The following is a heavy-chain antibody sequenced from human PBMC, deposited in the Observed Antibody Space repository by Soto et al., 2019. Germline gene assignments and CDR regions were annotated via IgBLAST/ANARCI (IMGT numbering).Heavy chain of an antibody. CDR1: GFTFSSFA. J-gene: IGHJ4*02. Sequence: QVQLVESGGGVVQPGKSLTLSCAASGFTFSSFAMHWVRQPPGKGLEWVAVVSFDGNRQYFSDSVKGRFTISRDNSKNTVSLHMNSLRDDDPALYYCARRHREVPALIGDYFDYWGQGTLVTVSS. CDR2: VSFDGNRQ. V-gene: IGHV3-30*04. D-gene: IGHD2-2*01. CDR3: ARRHREVPALIGDYFDY.